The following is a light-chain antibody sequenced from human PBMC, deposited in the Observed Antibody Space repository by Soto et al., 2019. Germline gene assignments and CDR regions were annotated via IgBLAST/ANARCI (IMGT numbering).Light chain of an antibody. Sequence: EIVLTQSPGTLSLSPGERATLSCRASQSVSSSYLAWYQQKTGQAPRLLIYDASSRPTGIPDRFSGSGSRTDFTLTIIRLEPEDFSVYYCQQYGSSPRTFGQGTKVEIK. V-gene: IGKV3-20*01. CDR1: QSVSSSY. CDR2: DAS. J-gene: IGKJ1*01. CDR3: QQYGSSPRT.